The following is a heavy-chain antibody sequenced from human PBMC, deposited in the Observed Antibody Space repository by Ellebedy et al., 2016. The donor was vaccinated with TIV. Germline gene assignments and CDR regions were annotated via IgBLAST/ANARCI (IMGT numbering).Heavy chain of an antibody. J-gene: IGHJ2*01. CDR2: ISRYGDTT. V-gene: IGHV3-64*02. D-gene: IGHD4-23*01. CDR3: ARRAYGGFTNWYFDL. Sequence: GGSLRLSCAASGFTFSDYAMHRVRQTPGKGLEYVSAISRYGDTTYYVDSVKGRFIISRDNSKNTLYLQMGSVRTEDMAVYYCARRAYGGFTNWYFDLWGRGTLVTVSS. CDR1: GFTFSDYA.